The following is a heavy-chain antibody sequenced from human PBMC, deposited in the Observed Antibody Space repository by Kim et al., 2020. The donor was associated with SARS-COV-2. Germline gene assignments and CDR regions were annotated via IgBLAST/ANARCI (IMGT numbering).Heavy chain of an antibody. J-gene: IGHJ4*02. CDR2: TYYRSKWIN. D-gene: IGHD1-26*01. V-gene: IGHV6-1*01. CDR1: GDSVSTNSAT. Sequence: SQTLSLPCAISGDSVSTNSATWNWIRQSPSRGLEWLGRTYYRSKWINDYALSVKSRVTINPDTSKNQFSLQLTSVTPEDTAMYYCVKGRGGAYDYWGQGT. CDR3: VKGRGGAYDY.